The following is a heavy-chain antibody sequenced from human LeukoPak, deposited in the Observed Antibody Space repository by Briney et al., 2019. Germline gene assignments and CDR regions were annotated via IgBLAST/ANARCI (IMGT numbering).Heavy chain of an antibody. CDR2: MWYDGSNK. D-gene: IGHD2-2*01. V-gene: IGHV3-33*01. CDR1: GFTFSSYG. Sequence: PGRSLRLSCAASGFTFSSYGMHWVRQAPGKGLEWVAVMWYDGSNKYYADSVKGRFTISRDNSKNTLYLQMNSLRAEDTAVYYCARDKRRGTSCPDYWGQGTLVTVSS. J-gene: IGHJ4*02. CDR3: ARDKRRGTSCPDY.